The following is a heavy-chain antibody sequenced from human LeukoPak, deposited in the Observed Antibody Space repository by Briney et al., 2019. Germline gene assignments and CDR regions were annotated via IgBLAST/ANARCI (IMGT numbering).Heavy chain of an antibody. CDR2: INPNSGGT. J-gene: IGHJ4*02. D-gene: IGHD1-1*01. V-gene: IGHV1-2*02. Sequence: ASVKVSCKASGYTFTGNYIDWVRHPPGQGLERMGWINPNSGGTNYAQKFQGRVTMTRDTSTSTAYMELSRLTSDDTAVYYCARRLGAGTTLGYWGQGTLVTVSS. CDR3: ARRLGAGTTLGY. CDR1: GYTFTGNY.